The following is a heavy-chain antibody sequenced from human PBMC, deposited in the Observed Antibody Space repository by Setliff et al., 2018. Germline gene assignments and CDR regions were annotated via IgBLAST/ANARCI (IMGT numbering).Heavy chain of an antibody. CDR1: GGSITSHSYY. D-gene: IGHD3-3*01. J-gene: IGHJ6*04. CDR3: ARLSWNGLRYFGLDV. CDR2: IYYDGRT. Sequence: SETLSLTCTVSGGSITSHSYYWAWIRQPPGKGLEWTGSIYYDGRTFSHPSLRSRVTVSVDTSTNQFSLKLTSVTAADTAVYYCARLSWNGLRYFGLDVWGKGTTVTVSS. V-gene: IGHV4-39*07.